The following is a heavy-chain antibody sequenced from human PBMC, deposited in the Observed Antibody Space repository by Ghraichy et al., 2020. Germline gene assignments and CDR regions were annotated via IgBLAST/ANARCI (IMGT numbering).Heavy chain of an antibody. D-gene: IGHD1-26*01. V-gene: IGHV1-2*02. Sequence: ASVKVSCKTSGYTFTGYAMHWVRQAPGQGLEWMGWISPKSGGTSYAQKFQGRVTMTRDTSISTFYMELSRLRSDDTAVYYCARGNIVCATPYYNGMDVWGQGTTVTVSS. CDR2: ISPKSGGT. J-gene: IGHJ6*02. CDR3: ARGNIVCATPYYNGMDV. CDR1: GYTFTGYA.